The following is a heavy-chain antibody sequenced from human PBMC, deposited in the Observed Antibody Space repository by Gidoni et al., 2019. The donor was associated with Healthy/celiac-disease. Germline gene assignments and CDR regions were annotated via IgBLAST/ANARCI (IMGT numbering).Heavy chain of an antibody. J-gene: IGHJ5*02. V-gene: IGHV4-39*01. D-gene: IGHD6-6*01. CDR1: GASISSSSYY. CDR2: MHYSGST. CDR3: ARRLSGSSSGNRWFDP. Sequence: QLQLQESGPGLVKPSETLSITCTVSGASISSSSYYWAWVRQPPGKGLESIGSMHYSGSTYHNPSLTIRVTISVDTSKNQFSLKLSSVTAADTAVYYCARRLSGSSSGNRWFDPWGQGTLVTVSS.